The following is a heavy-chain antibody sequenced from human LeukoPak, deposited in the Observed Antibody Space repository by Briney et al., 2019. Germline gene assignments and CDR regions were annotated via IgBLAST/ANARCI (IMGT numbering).Heavy chain of an antibody. J-gene: IGHJ5*02. CDR3: ARDPLITATTTWFDP. Sequence: GASVKVSCKASGYTFTSYYIHWVRQAPGQGLEWMGIINPSGGSTRYAQKFQGRVTMTRDTSTKTVYREMSSLRSEDTAVYYCARDPLITATTTWFDPWGQGTLVTVSS. CDR2: INPSGGST. CDR1: GYTFTSYY. V-gene: IGHV1-46*01. D-gene: IGHD1-7*01.